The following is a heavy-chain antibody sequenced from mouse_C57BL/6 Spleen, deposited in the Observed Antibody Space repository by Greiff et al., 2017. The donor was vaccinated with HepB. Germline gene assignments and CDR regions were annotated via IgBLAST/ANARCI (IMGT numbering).Heavy chain of an antibody. J-gene: IGHJ2*01. Sequence: VQLQQSGAELVRPGSSVKLSCKASGYTFTSYWMDWVKQRPGQGLEWIGNIYPSDSETHYNQKFKDKATLTVDKSSSTAYMQLSSLTSEDSAVYYCANNYYGSSALDYWGQGTTLTVSS. CDR2: IYPSDSET. CDR1: GYTFTSYW. D-gene: IGHD1-1*01. CDR3: ANNYYGSSALDY. V-gene: IGHV1-61*01.